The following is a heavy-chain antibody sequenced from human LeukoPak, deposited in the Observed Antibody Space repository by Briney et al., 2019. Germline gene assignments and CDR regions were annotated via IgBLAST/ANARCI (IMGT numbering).Heavy chain of an antibody. CDR2: IRSKAYGGTT. CDR1: GFTFGDYA. Sequence: GGSLRLSCTASGFTFGDYAMSWVRQAPGKGLEWVGFIRSKAYGGTTEYAASVKGRFTISRDDSKSIAYLQMNSLKTEDTAVYYCTRVGIAVAGNTIDAFDIWGQGTMVTVSS. D-gene: IGHD6-19*01. V-gene: IGHV3-49*04. CDR3: TRVGIAVAGNTIDAFDI. J-gene: IGHJ3*02.